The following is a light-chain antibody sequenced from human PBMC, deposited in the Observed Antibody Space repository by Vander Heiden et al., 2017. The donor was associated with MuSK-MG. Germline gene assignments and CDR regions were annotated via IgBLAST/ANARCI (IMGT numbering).Light chain of an antibody. V-gene: IGKV1-39*01. J-gene: IGKJ2*01. Sequence: DIQMTQSPSSLSASVGDRVTITCRASQSISSYLNWYQQKPGKAPKLLIYAASSLQSGVTSRFSSSGSGTDFTLTISSLQPEDFATYYCQQSYSTPRTFGQGTKLEIK. CDR3: QQSYSTPRT. CDR2: AAS. CDR1: QSISSY.